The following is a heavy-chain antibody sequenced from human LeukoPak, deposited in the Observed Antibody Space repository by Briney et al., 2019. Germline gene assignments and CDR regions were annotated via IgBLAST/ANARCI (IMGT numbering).Heavy chain of an antibody. D-gene: IGHD4-17*01. Sequence: ASVKASCKASGYTFTSYDINWVRQAPGQGLEWMGWISAYNGNTDYAQNLQGRVTMTTDTSTSTAYMELRSLRSDDTAVYYCAREQPVTNWFDPWGQGTLVTVSS. V-gene: IGHV1-18*01. CDR1: GYTFTSYD. CDR3: AREQPVTNWFDP. J-gene: IGHJ5*02. CDR2: ISAYNGNT.